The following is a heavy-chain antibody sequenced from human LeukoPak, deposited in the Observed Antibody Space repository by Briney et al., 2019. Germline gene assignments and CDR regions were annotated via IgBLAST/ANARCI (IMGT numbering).Heavy chain of an antibody. Sequence: GGSLRLSCAASGFTFSSYGMRWVRQAPGKGLEWVAVIWYDGSNKYYADSVKGRFTISRDNSKNTLYLQMNSLRAEDTAVYYCARDRIEGKLELPGYWGQGTLVTVSS. V-gene: IGHV3-33*01. J-gene: IGHJ4*02. D-gene: IGHD1-7*01. CDR3: ARDRIEGKLELPGY. CDR1: GFTFSSYG. CDR2: IWYDGSNK.